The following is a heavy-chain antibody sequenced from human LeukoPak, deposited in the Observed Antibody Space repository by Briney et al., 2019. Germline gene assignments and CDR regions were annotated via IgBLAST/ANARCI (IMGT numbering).Heavy chain of an antibody. CDR1: GGSISSSSYY. CDR3: ARGGAKNWFDP. D-gene: IGHD1-26*01. Sequence: SETLSLTCTVSGGSISSSSYYWGWIRQPPGKGLEWIGRISSSGSTNYNPSLKSRVTISVDTSKNQFSLKLSSVTAADTAVYYCARGGAKNWFDPWGQGTLVTVSS. V-gene: IGHV4-39*07. J-gene: IGHJ5*02. CDR2: ISSSGST.